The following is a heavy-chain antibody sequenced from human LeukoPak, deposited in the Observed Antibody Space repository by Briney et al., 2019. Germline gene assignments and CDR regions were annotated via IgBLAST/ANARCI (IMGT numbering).Heavy chain of an antibody. J-gene: IGHJ4*02. D-gene: IGHD2-21*01. CDR1: GFTFSSHA. V-gene: IGHV3-23*01. Sequence: GGSLRLSCAASGFTFSSHAMSWVPQAPGKGLEWVSAISGSGGSTYYADSAKGRFTISRDNSKNTLYLQMNSLRAEDTAVYYCAKDASLGWGVVIAIYFDYWGQGTLVTVSS. CDR2: ISGSGGST. CDR3: AKDASLGWGVVIAIYFDY.